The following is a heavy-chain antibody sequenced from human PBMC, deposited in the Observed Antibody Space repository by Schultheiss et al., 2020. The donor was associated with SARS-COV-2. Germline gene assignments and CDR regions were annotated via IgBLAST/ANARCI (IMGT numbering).Heavy chain of an antibody. D-gene: IGHD6-19*01. J-gene: IGHJ5*02. CDR1: GFTFSSYA. CDR3: ARDQWLVKSSKLVPRNDKTGYGYNWFDP. CDR2: ISYDGSNK. Sequence: GESLKISCAASGFTFSSYAMHWVRQAPGKGLEWVAVISYDGSNKYYADSVKGRFTISRDNSKNTLYLQMNSLRAEDTAVYYCARDQWLVKSSKLVPRNDKTGYGYNWFDPWGQGTLVTVSS. V-gene: IGHV3-30*04.